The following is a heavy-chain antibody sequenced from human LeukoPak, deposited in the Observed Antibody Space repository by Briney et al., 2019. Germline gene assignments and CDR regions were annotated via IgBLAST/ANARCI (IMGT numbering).Heavy chain of an antibody. D-gene: IGHD6-13*01. CDR3: ARTAAAPYYYYYYMDV. CDR1: GGSISSYY. Sequence: SETLSLTCTVSGGSISSYYWSWIRQPPGKGLEWIGDIYYSGSTNYNPSLKSRVTISVDTSKNQFSLKLSSVTAADTAVYYCARTAAAPYYYYYYMDVWGKGTTVTVSS. V-gene: IGHV4-59*01. J-gene: IGHJ6*03. CDR2: IYYSGST.